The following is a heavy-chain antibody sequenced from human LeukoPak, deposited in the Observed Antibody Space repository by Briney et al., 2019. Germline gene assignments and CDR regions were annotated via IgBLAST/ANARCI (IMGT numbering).Heavy chain of an antibody. Sequence: GASVKVSCEASGYTFTGYYMHWVRQAPGQGLEWMGIINPSGGSTSYAQKFQGRVTMTRDVSTSTVYMELSSLRSEDAAVYYCARDRAVAGTDGIDYWGQGTLVTVSS. CDR2: INPSGGST. V-gene: IGHV1-46*01. CDR1: GYTFTGYY. J-gene: IGHJ4*02. D-gene: IGHD6-19*01. CDR3: ARDRAVAGTDGIDY.